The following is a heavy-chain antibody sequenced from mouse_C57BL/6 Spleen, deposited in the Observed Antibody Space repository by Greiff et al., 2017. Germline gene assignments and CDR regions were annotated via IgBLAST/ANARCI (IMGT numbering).Heavy chain of an antibody. V-gene: IGHV5-16*01. D-gene: IGHD3-3*01. CDR2: INYDGSST. Sequence: DVMLVASEGGLVQPGSSMRLSCTASGFTFSDYYMAWVRQVPEKGLEWVANINYDGSSTYYLDSLKSRFIISRDNARNILYLQISSLKSEDTATYYCARGGLLYAMDYWGQGTSVTVSS. CDR3: ARGGLLYAMDY. CDR1: GFTFSDYY. J-gene: IGHJ4*01.